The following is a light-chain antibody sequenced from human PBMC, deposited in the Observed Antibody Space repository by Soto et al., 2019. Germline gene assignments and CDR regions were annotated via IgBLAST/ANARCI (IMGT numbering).Light chain of an antibody. CDR1: QDIRNE. Sequence: AIQMTQSPSSLSASVGVRVTITCRASQDIRNELAWYQHNPGKAPKLLIYAASYLQGGVPSRFRGAGSGTDFTLTISSLQPEDFATYYCLQDYNYPRTFGQGTKVEIK. J-gene: IGKJ1*01. V-gene: IGKV1-6*01. CDR2: AAS. CDR3: LQDYNYPRT.